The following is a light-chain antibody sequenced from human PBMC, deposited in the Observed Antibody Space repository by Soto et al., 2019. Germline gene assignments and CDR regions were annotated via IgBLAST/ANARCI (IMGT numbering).Light chain of an antibody. CDR3: QQYGSLPKT. CDR1: ESVSSSY. V-gene: IGKV3-20*01. J-gene: IGKJ1*01. CDR2: GAS. Sequence: IVLTLSPGTLSLPQGQRASLSCKASESVSSSYIACYQQKPAQAATLLIYGASSRATGIPDRFIGSGSGTDFTLTIIRLEPEDDSVYYCQQYGSLPKTFGQGTKVDIK.